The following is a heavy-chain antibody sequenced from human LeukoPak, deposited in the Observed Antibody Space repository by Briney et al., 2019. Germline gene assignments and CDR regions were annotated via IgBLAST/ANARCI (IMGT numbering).Heavy chain of an antibody. D-gene: IGHD2-15*01. CDR3: ARDRDYCSARSCIWGMDV. CDR2: ISSGTTYI. V-gene: IGHV3-21*01. CDR1: GFTFSTYS. Sequence: GGSLRLSCAASGFTFSTYSMNWVRQAPGRGLEWGSSISSGTTYIYYADSVKGRFTISRDNAKNSLYLQMNSLTVEDTAVYYCARDRDYCSARSCIWGMDVWGQGTTVTVSS. J-gene: IGHJ6*02.